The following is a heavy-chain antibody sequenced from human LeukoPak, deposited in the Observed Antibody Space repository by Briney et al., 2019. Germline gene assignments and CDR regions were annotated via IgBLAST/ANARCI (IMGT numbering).Heavy chain of an antibody. V-gene: IGHV3-21*01. J-gene: IGHJ4*02. D-gene: IGHD3-10*01. CDR3: ATYGSGSPFTRGDY. CDR2: IGPGPSHT. CDR1: GFTFNTYG. Sequence: PGGSLRLSCAASGFTFNTYGMNWVRQAPGKGLEWLSYIGPGPSHTYYADSVRGRFVISRDDAKSSLYLQMNSLRAEDTAVYYCATYGSGSPFTRGDYWGQGTLVTVSS.